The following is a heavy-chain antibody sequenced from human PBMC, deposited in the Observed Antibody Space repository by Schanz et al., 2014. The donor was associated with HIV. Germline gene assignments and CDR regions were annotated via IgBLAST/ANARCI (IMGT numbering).Heavy chain of an antibody. CDR2: IIPGFGTT. V-gene: IGHV1-69*06. CDR1: GGTFMTYA. D-gene: IGHD4-4*01. CDR3: ARDGSKTIDY. J-gene: IGHJ4*02. Sequence: QVQLLQSGAEVKKPGSSVKVSCKVSGGTFMTYAISWVRQAPGQGLEWMGGIIPGFGTTNYAQKFQGRVTITADKSTSTAYMELSSLRSEDTALYYCARDGSKTIDYWGQGTLVTV.